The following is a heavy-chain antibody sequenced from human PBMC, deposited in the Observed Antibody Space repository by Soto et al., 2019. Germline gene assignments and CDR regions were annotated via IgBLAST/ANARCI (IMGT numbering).Heavy chain of an antibody. CDR1: GGSFSGYY. V-gene: IGHV4-34*01. J-gene: IGHJ4*02. Sequence: QVQLQQWGAGLLKPSETLSLTCAVYGGSFSGYYWSWIRQPPGKGLEWIGEINHSGSTNYNPSLTSRVTISVDTSKNQFSLKLSSVTAADTAVYYCACSSTRCPRCLGYWGQGTLVTVSS. D-gene: IGHD2-2*01. CDR2: INHSGST. CDR3: ACSSTRCPRCLGY.